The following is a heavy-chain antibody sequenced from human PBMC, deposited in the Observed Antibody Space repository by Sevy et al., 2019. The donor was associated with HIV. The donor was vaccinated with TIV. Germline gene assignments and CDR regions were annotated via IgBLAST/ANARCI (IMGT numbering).Heavy chain of an antibody. CDR1: GFTFSNYD. CDR3: AREGGYTDQGMDV. CDR2: ISSDSSRM. V-gene: IGHV3-48*01. Sequence: GGSLRLSCAASGFTFSNYDMNWVRQAPGKGVEWVSYISSDSSRMYYADSVKGRLTISRDNAKNSLYVQMNRLRAEDTAVYYCAREGGYTDQGMDVWGQGTTVTVSS. J-gene: IGHJ6*02. D-gene: IGHD5-12*01.